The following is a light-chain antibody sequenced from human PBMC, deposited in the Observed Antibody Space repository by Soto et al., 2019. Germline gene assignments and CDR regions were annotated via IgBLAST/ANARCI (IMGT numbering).Light chain of an antibody. V-gene: IGKV1-6*02. Sequence: AIQMTQSPSSLSASVGDRVTITCRASQGISNDVGWYQQKPGKGHKLLIYAASSLHSGVPSRLSGSGSGTDFTLTIGSLQPEAFATYSCLQDYNYPLLTFGGGTKVEIK. J-gene: IGKJ4*01. CDR2: AAS. CDR3: LQDYNYPLLT. CDR1: QGISND.